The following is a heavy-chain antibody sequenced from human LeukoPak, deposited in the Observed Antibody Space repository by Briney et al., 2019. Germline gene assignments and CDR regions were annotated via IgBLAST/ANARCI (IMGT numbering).Heavy chain of an antibody. V-gene: IGHV4-59*01. CDR2: IYYSGTT. J-gene: IGHJ4*02. CDR1: GGSISSYY. Sequence: SETLSLTCTVSGGSISSYYWSWIRHPPGKGLEWIGYIYYSGTTNYNPSLKSRVTISVDASKNQFSLKLSSVTAADTAVYYCARGVYIAAAQYGYWGQGTLVTVSS. CDR3: ARGVYIAAAQYGY. D-gene: IGHD6-13*01.